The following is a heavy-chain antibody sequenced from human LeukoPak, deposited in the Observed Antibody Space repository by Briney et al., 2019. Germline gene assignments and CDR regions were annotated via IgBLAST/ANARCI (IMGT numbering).Heavy chain of an antibody. CDR2: INHSGST. Sequence: PSETLSLTCAVYGGSFSGYYWSWIRQPPGKGLEWIGEINHSGSTNYNPSLKSRVTISVDTSKNQFSLKLSSVTAADTAVYYCARRYSSSSFNRFDPWGQGTLVTVSS. V-gene: IGHV4-34*01. D-gene: IGHD6-6*01. CDR1: GGSFSGYY. CDR3: ARRYSSSSFNRFDP. J-gene: IGHJ5*02.